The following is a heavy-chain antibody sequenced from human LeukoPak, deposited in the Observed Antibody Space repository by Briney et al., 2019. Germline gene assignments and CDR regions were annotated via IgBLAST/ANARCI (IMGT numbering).Heavy chain of an antibody. J-gene: IGHJ4*02. D-gene: IGHD2-8*01. V-gene: IGHV4-59*11. CDR2: VHYSGRT. CDR1: GGSISSHY. Sequence: PSETLSLTCTVSGGSISSHYWSWIRQPPGKGLEWIGYVHYSGRTNYNPSLKSRVTISVDTSKNQFSPKLSSVTAADTAVYYCARADCTDGVCYKFYFDFWGRGTLVTVSS. CDR3: ARADCTDGVCYKFYFDF.